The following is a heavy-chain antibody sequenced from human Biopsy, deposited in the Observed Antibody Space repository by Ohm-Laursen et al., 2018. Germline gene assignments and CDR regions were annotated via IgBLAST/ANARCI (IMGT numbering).Heavy chain of an antibody. CDR2: IFYRGST. J-gene: IGHJ5*02. V-gene: IGHV4-39*01. CDR1: GGSISNNNYY. D-gene: IGHD3-22*01. Sequence: SETLSLTYTVSGGSISNNNYYWGWIRQPPGKGLEWIGSIFYRGSTHYKPSLKSRVNISVDTSKNQFSLKLNSVTAADTAVYYCARDYDTSGYYYVSWGQGTLVTVSS. CDR3: ARDYDTSGYYYVS.